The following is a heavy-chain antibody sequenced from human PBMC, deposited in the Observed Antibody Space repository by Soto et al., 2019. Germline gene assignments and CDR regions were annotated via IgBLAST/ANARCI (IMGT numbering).Heavy chain of an antibody. CDR2: IYSSGST. J-gene: IGHJ4*02. V-gene: IGHV4-59*12. CDR3: ARDQGRDGYNRPIDY. CDR1: GGSINSYY. D-gene: IGHD5-12*01. Sequence: SETLSLTCTVSGGSINSYYWSWIRQSPEKGLEWIGYIYSSGSTNYNPSLKSRVTISVDTSKNQFSLKLSSVTAADTAVYYCARDQGRDGYNRPIDYWGQGTLVTVSS.